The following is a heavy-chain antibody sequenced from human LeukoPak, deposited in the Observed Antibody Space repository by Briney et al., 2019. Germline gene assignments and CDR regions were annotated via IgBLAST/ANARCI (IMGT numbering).Heavy chain of an antibody. CDR1: GFTFNNHA. D-gene: IGHD6-19*01. CDR3: AKDSSSGWYYYYYYMDV. Sequence: GGSLRLSCVASGFTFNNHAMTWVRQAPGKGLEWVSAISGSGGSTYYADSVKGRFTISRDNSKNTLYLQMNSLRAEDTAVYYCAKDSSSGWYYYYYYMDVWGKGTTVTVSS. V-gene: IGHV3-23*01. J-gene: IGHJ6*03. CDR2: ISGSGGST.